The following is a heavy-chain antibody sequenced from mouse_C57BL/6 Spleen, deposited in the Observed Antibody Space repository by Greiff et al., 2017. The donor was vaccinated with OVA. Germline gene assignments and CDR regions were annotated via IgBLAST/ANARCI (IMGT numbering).Heavy chain of an antibody. V-gene: IGHV1-55*01. CDR2: IYPGSGST. J-gene: IGHJ1*03. CDR3: ARDYGSSYEKYFDV. CDR1: GYTFTSYW. Sequence: QVQLQQPGAELVKPGASVKMSCKASGYTFTSYWITWVKQRPGQGLEWIGDIYPGSGSTNYNEKFKSKGTLTVDTSSSTAYMQLSSLTSEDAAVYYCARDYGSSYEKYFDVWGTGTTVTVSS. D-gene: IGHD1-1*01.